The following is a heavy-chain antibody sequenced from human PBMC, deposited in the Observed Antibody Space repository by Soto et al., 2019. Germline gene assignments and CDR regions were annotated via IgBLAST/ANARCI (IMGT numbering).Heavy chain of an antibody. CDR2: MNQDGSEK. CDR1: GFTFSNSW. Sequence: GGSLRLSCAASGFTFSNSWMTWVRQAPGKGLEWVANMNQDGSEKYYEDSAEGRFTISRDNSKNTLYLQMNSLRAEDTAVYYCAKDLRRGYCSGGSCRIFDYWGQGTLVTVSS. D-gene: IGHD2-15*01. J-gene: IGHJ4*02. CDR3: AKDLRRGYCSGGSCRIFDY. V-gene: IGHV3-7*03.